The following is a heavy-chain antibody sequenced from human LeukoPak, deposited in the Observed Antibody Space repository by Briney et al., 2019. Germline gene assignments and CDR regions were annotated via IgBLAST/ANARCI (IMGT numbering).Heavy chain of an antibody. D-gene: IGHD2-2*01. V-gene: IGHV3-21*01. CDR3: ARGGIVVVPAAFDY. J-gene: IGHJ4*02. CDR1: GFTFSSYS. CDR2: ISSSSSYI. Sequence: GGSLRLSCATSGFTFSSYSMNWVRQAPGKGLEWVSSISSSSSYIYYADSVKGRFTISRDSAKNSLYLQMNSLRAEDTAVYYCARGGIVVVPAAFDYWGQGTLVTVSS.